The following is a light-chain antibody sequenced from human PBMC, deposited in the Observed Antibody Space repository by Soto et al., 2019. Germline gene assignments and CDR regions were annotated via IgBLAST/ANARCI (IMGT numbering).Light chain of an antibody. CDR1: QSLSKS. Sequence: EIFLTQSRATMSVSPGSRDTRSWRASQSLSKSLVWYQQTPGQAPRLLIDGSSNRATGITPRFSDSGSGTDFTLNISSLEPEDFAVYFCQQSSSWTLTFGGGNKVEI. J-gene: IGKJ4*02. CDR2: GSS. CDR3: QQSSSWTLT. V-gene: IGKV3-11*01.